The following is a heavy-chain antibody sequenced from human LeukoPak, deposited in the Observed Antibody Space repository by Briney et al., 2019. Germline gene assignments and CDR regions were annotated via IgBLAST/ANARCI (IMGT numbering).Heavy chain of an antibody. V-gene: IGHV4-59*01. Sequence: SETLSLTCLVSGDSIISYYWSWIRQPPGKGLEWIGNVYYSGSTNYNPSLKSRVTISLDTSKNQLSLKSNSVTAADTAVYYCARDCSAGSCYSGTYYYHGMDVWGQGTTVTVSS. J-gene: IGHJ6*02. CDR1: GDSIISYY. CDR2: VYYSGST. CDR3: ARDCSAGSCYSGTYYYHGMDV. D-gene: IGHD2-15*01.